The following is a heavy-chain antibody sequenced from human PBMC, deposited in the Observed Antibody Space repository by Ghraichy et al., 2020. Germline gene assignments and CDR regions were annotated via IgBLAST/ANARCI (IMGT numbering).Heavy chain of an antibody. J-gene: IGHJ4*02. CDR3: ARDIYYYETSGYPQ. V-gene: IGHV4-59*01. Sequence: SETLSLTCTVSGGSINNYYWSWIRQPPGKGLEWVGYIYYSGGTNYNPSFKSRVTITVNMSKNKSSLRLSSVTAADTAVYYCARDIYYYETSGYPQWGPGTLVTVSS. CDR1: GGSINNYY. D-gene: IGHD3-22*01. CDR2: IYYSGGT.